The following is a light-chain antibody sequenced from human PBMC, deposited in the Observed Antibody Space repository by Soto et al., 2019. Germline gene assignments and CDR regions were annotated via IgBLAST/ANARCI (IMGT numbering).Light chain of an antibody. Sequence: QSALTQPRSVSGSPGQSVTISCTGTSSDVGTYNYVSWYQQHPGKAPKLMIYDVSKRPSGVPDRFSASKFGNTASLTISGLQAEDEADYYCCSYAGTSMVFGGGTKLTVL. V-gene: IGLV2-11*01. J-gene: IGLJ2*01. CDR3: CSYAGTSMV. CDR2: DVS. CDR1: SSDVGTYNY.